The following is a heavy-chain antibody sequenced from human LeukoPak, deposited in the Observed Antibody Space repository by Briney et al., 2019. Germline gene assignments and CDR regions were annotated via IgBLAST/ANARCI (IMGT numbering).Heavy chain of an antibody. CDR2: ISAYNGNT. J-gene: IGHJ6*02. CDR1: GYTFTSYG. Sequence: ASVKVSCKASGYTFTSYGISWVRQAPGQGLEWMGWISAYNGNTNYAQKLQGRVTMTTDTSTSTAYMELSSLRSEDTAVYYCARDGIAVAGNKKIYYYYGMDVWGQGTTVTVSS. D-gene: IGHD6-19*01. V-gene: IGHV1-18*01. CDR3: ARDGIAVAGNKKIYYYYGMDV.